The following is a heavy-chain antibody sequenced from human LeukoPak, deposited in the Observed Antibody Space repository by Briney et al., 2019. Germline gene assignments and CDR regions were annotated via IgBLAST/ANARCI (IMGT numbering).Heavy chain of an antibody. Sequence: PGGSLRLSCSASGFTFADFTLSWFRQSPGQGLEWVGFIRSEVFGGAPEHAASVAARFTISRDDSTSIAYLQTNSLQVEDTAVYYCARGSGRYVMVDWWGQGTLVTVSS. J-gene: IGHJ4*02. D-gene: IGHD6-19*01. CDR1: GFTFADFT. V-gene: IGHV3-49*03. CDR3: ARGSGRYVMVDW. CDR2: IRSEVFGGAP.